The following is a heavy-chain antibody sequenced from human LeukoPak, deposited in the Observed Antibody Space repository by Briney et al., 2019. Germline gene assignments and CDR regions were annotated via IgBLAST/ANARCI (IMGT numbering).Heavy chain of an antibody. V-gene: IGHV1-2*02. CDR1: GYTFTDYY. CDR2: INSNSGNT. D-gene: IGHD6-13*01. CDR3: ARVPAAGTGPDY. J-gene: IGHJ4*02. Sequence: ASVKVSCKASGYTFTDYYIHWVRQAPGQGLEWMGWINSNSGNTEYAGAFQGRVTMTRDTSISTFYMDLVGLRSDDTAVYYCARVPAAGTGPDYWGQGTLVTVSS.